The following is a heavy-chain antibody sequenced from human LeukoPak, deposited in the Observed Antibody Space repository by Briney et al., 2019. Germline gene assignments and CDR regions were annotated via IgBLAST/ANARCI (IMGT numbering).Heavy chain of an antibody. J-gene: IGHJ5*02. CDR3: ARDPSAWFDP. Sequence: PSETLSLTCAVSGGSISSSNWWSWVRQPPGKGLEWIGEIYHSGSTNYNPSLKSRVTISVDTSKNQFSLKLSSVTAADTAVYYCARDPSAWFDPWGQGTLVTVSS. V-gene: IGHV4-4*02. CDR1: GGSISSSNW. CDR2: IYHSGST.